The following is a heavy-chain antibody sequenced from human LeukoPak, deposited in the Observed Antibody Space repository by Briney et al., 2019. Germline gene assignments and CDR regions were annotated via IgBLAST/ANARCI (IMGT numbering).Heavy chain of an antibody. Sequence: ASVKVYCKASGYNFTGYYMHWARPAHGQGHEWMGWINPNSGGTNYAQKFQGSVTMTRDTSISTAYMELSRLRSDDTAVYFCARDLSDSSGWYWGQGTLVTVSS. D-gene: IGHD6-19*01. CDR3: ARDLSDSSGWY. V-gene: IGHV1-2*02. J-gene: IGHJ4*02. CDR1: GYNFTGYY. CDR2: INPNSGGT.